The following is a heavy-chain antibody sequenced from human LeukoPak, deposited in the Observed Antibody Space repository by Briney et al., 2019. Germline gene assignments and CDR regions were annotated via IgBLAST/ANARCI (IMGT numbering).Heavy chain of an antibody. CDR2: ITPSSTYI. J-gene: IGHJ4*02. CDR3: ARNLNSPIAVAGSDY. CDR1: GFTFSNSD. V-gene: IGHV3-21*01. Sequence: GGSLILSCAASGFTFSNSDMEWVRQAPGKGLEWVSSITPSSTYIYYAESMRGRFTVSRDNAKNSLYLQMNSLTAEDTAVYYCARNLNSPIAVAGSDYWGQGTLVTVSS. D-gene: IGHD6-19*01.